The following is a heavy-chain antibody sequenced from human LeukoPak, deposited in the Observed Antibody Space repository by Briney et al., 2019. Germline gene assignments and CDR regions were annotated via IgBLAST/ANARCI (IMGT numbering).Heavy chain of an antibody. CDR1: GFTVSSNY. D-gene: IGHD5-12*01. V-gene: IGHV3-53*01. Sequence: PGGSLRLSCVASGFTVSSNYMSWVRQAPGKGLEWVSVIYSGGSTYYADSVKGRFTISRDNSKNTLYLQMNSLRAEDTAVYYCARDVSGGYDPGYFDYWGQGTLVTVSS. CDR3: ARDVSGGYDPGYFDY. CDR2: IYSGGST. J-gene: IGHJ4*02.